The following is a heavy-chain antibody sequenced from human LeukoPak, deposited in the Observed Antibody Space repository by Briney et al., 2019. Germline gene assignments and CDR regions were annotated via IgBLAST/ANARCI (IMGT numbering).Heavy chain of an antibody. V-gene: IGHV3-11*04. CDR2: ISSSGSTI. D-gene: IGHD3-22*01. Sequence: AGGSLRLSCAASGFTFSDYYMSWIRQAPGKGLEWVSYISSSGSTIYYADSVKGRFTISRDNAKNSLYLQMNSLRAKDTAVYYCARTETYYYDSSGYPLDYWGQGTLVTVSS. J-gene: IGHJ4*02. CDR1: GFTFSDYY. CDR3: ARTETYYYDSSGYPLDY.